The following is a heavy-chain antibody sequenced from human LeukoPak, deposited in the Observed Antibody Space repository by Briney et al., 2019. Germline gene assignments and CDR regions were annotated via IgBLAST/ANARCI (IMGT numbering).Heavy chain of an antibody. J-gene: IGHJ4*02. Sequence: GGSLRLSCAASGFTFSSYGMHWVRQAPGKGLEWVAFIRYDGSNKNYADSVKGRFTISRDSSKNTLYLQMNSLRAEDTAMYYCANSPDCSNTRRYNYWGQGTLVTVSS. CDR3: ANSPDCSNTRRYNY. V-gene: IGHV3-30*02. D-gene: IGHD2-2*02. CDR1: GFTFSSYG. CDR2: IRYDGSNK.